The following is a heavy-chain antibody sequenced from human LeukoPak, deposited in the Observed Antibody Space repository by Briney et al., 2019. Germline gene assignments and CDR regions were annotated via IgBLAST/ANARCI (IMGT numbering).Heavy chain of an antibody. Sequence: GGSLRLSCAASGFTFSSYGMHWVRQAPGKGLEWVAVISYDGSNKYYADSVKGRFTISRDDSKNTLYLQMNSLRAEDTAVYYCAKDRSIVVVVAATHGMDVWGQGTTVTVSS. D-gene: IGHD2-15*01. CDR2: ISYDGSNK. V-gene: IGHV3-30*18. J-gene: IGHJ6*02. CDR3: AKDRSIVVVVAATHGMDV. CDR1: GFTFSSYG.